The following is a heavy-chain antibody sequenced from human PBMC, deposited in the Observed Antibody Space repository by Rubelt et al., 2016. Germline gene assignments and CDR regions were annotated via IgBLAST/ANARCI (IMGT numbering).Heavy chain of an antibody. D-gene: IGHD1-26*01. CDR1: GYSINNGYY. Sequence: QVQLQESGPGLVKPSETLSLTCTVSGYSINNGYYWGWIRQPPGKGLEWIGEINPSGSTNYNPSLKGRFTRSVATSKNQFSLKLGSVTAADTAVYYCASGSSEWLMDAFDIWGQGTMVTVSS. J-gene: IGHJ3*02. V-gene: IGHV4-38-2*02. CDR2: INPSGST. CDR3: ASGSSEWLMDAFDI.